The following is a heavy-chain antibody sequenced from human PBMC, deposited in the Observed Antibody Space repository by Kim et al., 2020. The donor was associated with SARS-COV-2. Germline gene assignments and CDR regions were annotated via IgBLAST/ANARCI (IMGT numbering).Heavy chain of an antibody. V-gene: IGHV5-10-1*01. CDR3: ARTFHGYNSGWYFAFDY. J-gene: IGHJ4*02. CDR2: IDPSDSYT. D-gene: IGHD6-19*01. Sequence: GESLKISCKGSGYSFTSYWISWVRQMPGKGLEWMGRIDPSDSYTNYSPSFQGHVTISADKSISTAYLQWSSLKASDTAMYYCARTFHGYNSGWYFAFDYWGQGTLVTVSS. CDR1: GYSFTSYW.